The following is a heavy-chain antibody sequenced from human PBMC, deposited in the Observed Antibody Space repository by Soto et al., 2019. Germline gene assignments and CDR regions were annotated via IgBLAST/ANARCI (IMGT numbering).Heavy chain of an antibody. CDR1: GFTFITYA. Sequence: EVQLLDSGGGLVQPGGSLRLSCAASGFTFITYAMSWVRQAPGKGLEWVPIISGSVGSTYYPDSVKGRFTISRDNSKNTLYLQMTSLRADDTAVYYCAKLPAAQSYFDFWGQGTLVTVSS. CDR3: AKLPAAQSYFDF. D-gene: IGHD2-2*01. J-gene: IGHJ4*02. V-gene: IGHV3-23*01. CDR2: ISGSVGST.